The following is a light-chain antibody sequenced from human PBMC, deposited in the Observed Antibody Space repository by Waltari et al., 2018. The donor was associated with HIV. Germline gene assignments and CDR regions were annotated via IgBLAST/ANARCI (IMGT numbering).Light chain of an antibody. CDR2: KVS. CDR1: QSLVYSDGNTS. Sequence: DVVMTQSPLSLPVTLGQPASISCRSSQSLVYSDGNTSLNWFQQRPGQSPRRLIYKVSNRDCGVPDRFSGSGSGTDFTLKISRVEAEDVGVYYCMQGTHWPPYSFGQGTKLEIK. V-gene: IGKV2-30*01. CDR3: MQGTHWPPYS. J-gene: IGKJ2*03.